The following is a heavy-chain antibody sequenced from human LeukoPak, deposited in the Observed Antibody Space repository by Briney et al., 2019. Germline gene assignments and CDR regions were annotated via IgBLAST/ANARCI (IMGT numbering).Heavy chain of an antibody. CDR1: GFTFSSYS. V-gene: IGHV3-48*04. D-gene: IGHD1-26*01. CDR2: ISSSSSTI. J-gene: IGHJ3*02. Sequence: GGSLRLSCAASGFTFSSYSMNWVRQAPGKGLEWVSYISSSSSTIYYADSVKGRFTISRDNAKNSLYLQMNSLRAEDTAVYYCARGMVVGATNAFDIWGQGTMVTVSS. CDR3: ARGMVVGATNAFDI.